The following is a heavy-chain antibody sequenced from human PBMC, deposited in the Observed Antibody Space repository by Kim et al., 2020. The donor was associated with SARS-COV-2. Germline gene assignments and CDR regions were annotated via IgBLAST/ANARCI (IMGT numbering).Heavy chain of an antibody. Sequence: ASVKVSCKASGYTFTSYDINWVRQAPGQGLEWMGWMNPNRGNTGYAQKFQGRVTMTRNTSISTAYMELSSLRSEDTAVYYCARDGRVSMIVVVIRPNYCYGMDVGRQGPTVTVSS. J-gene: IGHJ6*02. V-gene: IGHV1-8*02. CDR3: ARDGRVSMIVVVIRPNYCYGMDV. CDR1: GYTFTSYD. CDR2: MNPNRGNT. D-gene: IGHD3-22*01.